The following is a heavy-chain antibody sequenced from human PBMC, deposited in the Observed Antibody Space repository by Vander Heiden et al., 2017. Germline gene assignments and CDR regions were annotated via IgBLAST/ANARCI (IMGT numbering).Heavy chain of an antibody. V-gene: IGHV3-48*02. J-gene: IGHJ4*02. D-gene: IGHD1-1*01. CDR1: ELAFSVYG. Sequence: QLVESGGGLVQPGGSLRLSCSVYELAFSVYGMSWVRQAPGKGLEWISYISSSSNTRYYADSVRGRFTISRDNAKQSLFLQMDNLRDEDTAVYYCATVGKLKPRLYWGQGTRVNVSS. CDR2: ISSSSNTR. CDR3: ATVGKLKPRLY.